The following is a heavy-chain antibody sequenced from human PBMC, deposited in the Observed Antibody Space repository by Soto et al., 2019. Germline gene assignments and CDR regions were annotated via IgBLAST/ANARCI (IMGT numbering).Heavy chain of an antibody. V-gene: IGHV4-61*01. CDR3: ARLQVYDFWSGSVPMDV. J-gene: IGHJ6*02. D-gene: IGHD3-3*01. Sequence: LSLTCTVSGGSVSSGSYQWSWIRQSPGKGLEWIGYIYYTGSTNYSPSLKSRVTISVDTSKNQFSLKLTSVTAADTALYFCARLQVYDFWSGSVPMDVWGQGTTVTVSS. CDR2: IYYTGST. CDR1: GGSVSSGSYQ.